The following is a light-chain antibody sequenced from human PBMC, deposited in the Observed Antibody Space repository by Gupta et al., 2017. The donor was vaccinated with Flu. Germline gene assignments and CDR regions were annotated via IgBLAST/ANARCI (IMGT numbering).Light chain of an antibody. CDR1: KNVITL. Sequence: RATVSITSRASKNVITLLAWYQQRAGKAPRLLIYRSSILECGVPARFSGSGSGNDFALTISSLQPDDFATYYCQRYTPEYTFGQGTRLDI. V-gene: IGKV1-5*03. J-gene: IGKJ2*01. CDR3: QRYTPEYT. CDR2: RSS.